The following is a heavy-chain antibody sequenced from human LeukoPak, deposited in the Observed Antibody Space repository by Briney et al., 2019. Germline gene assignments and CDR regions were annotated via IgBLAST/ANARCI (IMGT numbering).Heavy chain of an antibody. V-gene: IGHV3-23*01. J-gene: IGHJ4*02. CDR1: GFTFSNYA. Sequence: GGSLRLSCAASGFTFSNYAMSWVRQAPGKGLEWVSAITGSGGSAYYTDSVTGRFTISRDNSKNTLYLQINSLRAEDTAVYYCAKASVSVGYYYFDSWGQGTLVTVSS. CDR3: AKASVSVGYYYFDS. D-gene: IGHD3-22*01. CDR2: ITGSGGSA.